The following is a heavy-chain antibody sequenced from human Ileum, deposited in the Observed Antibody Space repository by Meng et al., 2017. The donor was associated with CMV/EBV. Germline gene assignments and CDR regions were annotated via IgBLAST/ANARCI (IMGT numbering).Heavy chain of an antibody. Sequence: ASVKVSCKANGYTFTDHYIHWVRQAPGQGLEWLGWIIPAGGGTNYAQKFQGRVTMTRDMSTSTAYMELRGLTSDDTATYYCARDWGYDFWGQGTRVTVSS. J-gene: IGHJ4*02. CDR3: ARDWGYDF. V-gene: IGHV1-2*02. CDR2: IIPAGGGT. D-gene: IGHD5-12*01. CDR1: GYTFTDHY.